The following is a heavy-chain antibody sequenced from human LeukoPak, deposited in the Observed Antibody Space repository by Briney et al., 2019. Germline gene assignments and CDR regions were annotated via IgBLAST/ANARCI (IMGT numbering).Heavy chain of an antibody. CDR1: GFTFSSYW. J-gene: IGHJ3*02. CDR3: AREGSSHDAFDI. V-gene: IGHV3-7*03. D-gene: IGHD3-10*01. CDR2: IKQDGSEK. Sequence: GGSLRLSCAASGFTFSSYWMSWVRQAPGKGLEWVANIKQDGSEKYYVDSVKGRFTISRDNAKNTLYLQMNSLRADDTALYYCAREGSSHDAFDIWGQGTMVTVSS.